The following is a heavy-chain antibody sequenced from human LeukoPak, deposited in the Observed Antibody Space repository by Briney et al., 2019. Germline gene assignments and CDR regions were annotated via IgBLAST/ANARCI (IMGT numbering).Heavy chain of an antibody. CDR3: ARGRWISGSYYNFDY. D-gene: IGHD1-26*01. Sequence: SETLSLTCTVSGGSISSSSYYWGWIRQPPGKGLEWIATINYSGTTHYNPSLKSRVTISADTSNNQFSLKLNSVTAADTAVYYCARGRWISGSYYNFDYWGQGTLVTVSS. J-gene: IGHJ4*02. V-gene: IGHV4-39*07. CDR2: INYSGTT. CDR1: GGSISSSSYY.